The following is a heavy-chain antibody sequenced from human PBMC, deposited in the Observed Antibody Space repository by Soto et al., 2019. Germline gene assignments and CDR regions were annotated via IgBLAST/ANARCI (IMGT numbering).Heavy chain of an antibody. CDR3: AKGGEVAVAGTRRWFGP. J-gene: IGHJ5*02. D-gene: IGHD6-19*01. Sequence: GGSLRLSCAASAFSFSNYAMSWVRQAPGKGLEWVSAISGSGGSTYYADSVKGRFTISRDNSKNTLYLQMNSLRAEDTAVYYCAKGGEVAVAGTRRWFGPWGKGTLVTVAS. CDR1: AFSFSNYA. V-gene: IGHV3-23*01. CDR2: ISGSGGST.